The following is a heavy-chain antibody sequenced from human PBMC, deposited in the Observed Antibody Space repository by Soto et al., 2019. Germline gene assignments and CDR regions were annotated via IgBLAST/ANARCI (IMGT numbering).Heavy chain of an antibody. CDR3: ARDQWMPQQLVRDLFYYYGMDV. J-gene: IGHJ6*02. D-gene: IGHD6-13*01. V-gene: IGHV3-21*01. CDR1: GFTFSSYS. CDR2: ISSSSGYI. Sequence: GGSLRLSCAASGFTFSSYSMNWVRQAPGKGLEWVSSISSSSGYIYYADSVKGRFTISRDNAKNSLYLQMNSLRGEDTAVYYCARDQWMPQQLVRDLFYYYGMDVWGQGTTVTVSS.